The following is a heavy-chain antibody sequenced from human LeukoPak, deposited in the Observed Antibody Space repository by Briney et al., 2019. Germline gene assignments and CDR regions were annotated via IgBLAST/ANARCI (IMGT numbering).Heavy chain of an antibody. J-gene: IGHJ3*02. Sequence: GRSLRLSCAASGFTFSSYAMHWVRQAPGKGLEWVAVISYDGSNKYYADSVKGRFTISRDNSKNTLYLQMNSLRAEDTAVYYCARDQILVVAAAGTRAFDIWGQGTMVTVSS. D-gene: IGHD6-13*01. V-gene: IGHV3-30-3*01. CDR3: ARDQILVVAAAGTRAFDI. CDR1: GFTFSSYA. CDR2: ISYDGSNK.